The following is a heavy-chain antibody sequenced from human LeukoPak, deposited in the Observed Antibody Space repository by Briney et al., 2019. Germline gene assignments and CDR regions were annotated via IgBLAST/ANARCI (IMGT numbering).Heavy chain of an antibody. CDR3: ARPNSIGATTPYDSFDI. CDR2: IYPGDSDT. V-gene: IGHV5-51*01. J-gene: IGHJ3*02. CDR1: GYRFTSYW. D-gene: IGHD1-26*01. Sequence: GESLKISCKGSGYRFTSYWIGWVRQMPGKGLEWMGIIYPGDSDTRYNPSFQGQVTISADKSISTAYLQWSSLKASDTAMYYCARPNSIGATTPYDSFDIWGQGTKVTVSS.